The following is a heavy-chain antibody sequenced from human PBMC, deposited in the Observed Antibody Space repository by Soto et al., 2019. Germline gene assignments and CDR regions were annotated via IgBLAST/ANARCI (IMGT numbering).Heavy chain of an antibody. CDR2: IWYDGSNK. CDR1: GFTFSSYG. Sequence: PGGSLRLSCAASGFTFSSYGMHWVRQAPGKGLEWVAVIWYDGSNKYYADSVKGRFTISRDNSKNTLYLQMNSLRAEDTAVYYCARSPCSSTSCYYFDYWGQGTLVTVSS. CDR3: ARSPCSSTSCYYFDY. V-gene: IGHV3-33*01. D-gene: IGHD2-2*01. J-gene: IGHJ4*02.